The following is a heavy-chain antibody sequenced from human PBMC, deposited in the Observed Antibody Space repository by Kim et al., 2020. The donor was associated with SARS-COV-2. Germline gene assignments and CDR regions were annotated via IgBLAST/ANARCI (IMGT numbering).Heavy chain of an antibody. J-gene: IGHJ4*01. Sequence: ASVKVSCKASGYTFTNYWIHWVRQAPGQGLEWMGIINPNGGATKTAQKFRGRLTMTRDTSTSTTYMELSSLTSEDTALYYCARDDRQYNSGWLLTLDYSG. CDR1: GYTFTNYW. V-gene: IGHV1-46*01. CDR3: ARDDRQYNSGWLLTLDY. CDR2: INPNGGAT. D-gene: IGHD6-19*01.